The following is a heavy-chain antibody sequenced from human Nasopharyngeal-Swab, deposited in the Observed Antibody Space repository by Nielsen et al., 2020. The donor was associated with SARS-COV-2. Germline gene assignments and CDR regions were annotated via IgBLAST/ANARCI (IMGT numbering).Heavy chain of an antibody. J-gene: IGHJ3*02. CDR1: GTSMSGYS. D-gene: IGHD6-19*01. V-gene: IGHV4-59*01. Sequence: SETLSLTCTVSGTSMSGYSWSWIRQPPGKGLEWIAFMYDNEYTNYNPSLRGRATISLDTSKNQFSLKVTSVTAADTAVYYCARENWQLANVFDIWGQGTMVTVSS. CDR3: ARENWQLANVFDI. CDR2: MYDNEYT.